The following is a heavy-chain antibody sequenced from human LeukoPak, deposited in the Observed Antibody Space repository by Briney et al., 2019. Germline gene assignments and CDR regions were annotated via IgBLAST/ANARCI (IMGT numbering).Heavy chain of an antibody. J-gene: IGHJ5*02. Sequence: PSETLSLTCTVSGYTVETGYYWAWLRQPPGKGLEWIGSIYRSATTYYNPSLKSRILISMDMSKNEVSLSLTSVTAADTAVYYCAREWATYHNWYDPWGQGTLVIVSS. D-gene: IGHD1-26*01. V-gene: IGHV4-38-2*02. CDR3: AREWATYHNWYDP. CDR1: GYTVETGYY. CDR2: IYRSATT.